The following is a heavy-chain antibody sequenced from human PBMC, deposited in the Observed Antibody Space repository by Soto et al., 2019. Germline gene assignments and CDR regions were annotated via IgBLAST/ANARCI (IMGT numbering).Heavy chain of an antibody. V-gene: IGHV3-23*01. Sequence: GGSLRLSCAASGFTFSSYGMSWVRQAPGEGLEWVSGISGSGGSTYYADSVKGRFSISRDNSKNTLYLQMYSLRAEDTAVYYCAKTGPGSSYGYYFDSWGQGTLVTVSS. CDR1: GFTFSSYG. CDR3: AKTGPGSSYGYYFDS. D-gene: IGHD5-18*01. CDR2: ISGSGGST. J-gene: IGHJ4*02.